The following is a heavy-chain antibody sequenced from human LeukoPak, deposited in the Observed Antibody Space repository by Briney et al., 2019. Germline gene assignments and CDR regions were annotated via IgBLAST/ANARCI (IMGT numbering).Heavy chain of an antibody. CDR3: ARGNRITMVRGVEPSDY. Sequence: PGGSLRLSCAASGFTFSSYNMNWVRQAPGKGLEWVSSISSSSSYIYYADSVRGRFTISRDNAKNSLYLQMNSLRAEDTAVYYCARGNRITMVRGVEPSDYWGQGTLVTVSS. V-gene: IGHV3-21*04. CDR1: GFTFSSYN. J-gene: IGHJ4*02. D-gene: IGHD3-10*01. CDR2: ISSSSSYI.